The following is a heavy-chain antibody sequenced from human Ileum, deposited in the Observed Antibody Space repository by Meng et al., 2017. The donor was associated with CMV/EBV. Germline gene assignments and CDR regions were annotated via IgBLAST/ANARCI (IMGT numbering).Heavy chain of an antibody. V-gene: IGHV4-4*02. J-gene: IGHJ4*02. CDR3: ARDRNNVVRQSGYYGY. Sequence: GGSIGSSNWWSWVRQSPGKGLEWIGEIYHSGTATYNPSLKNRVTISADKSKNQFFLNLSSVTAAETAVYYCARDRNNVVRQSGYYGYWGQGTLVTVSS. CDR1: GGSIGSSNW. CDR2: IYHSGTA. D-gene: IGHD3-3*01.